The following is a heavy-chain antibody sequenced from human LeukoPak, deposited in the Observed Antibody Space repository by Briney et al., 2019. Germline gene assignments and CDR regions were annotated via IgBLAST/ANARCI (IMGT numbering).Heavy chain of an antibody. D-gene: IGHD3-16*01. J-gene: IGHJ4*02. Sequence: SETLSLTCTVSGGSISSSSYYWGWIRQPPGKGLEWIGSIYYSGSTYYNPSLKSRVTISVDTSKNQFSLKLSSVTAADTAVYYCAREVGGARSYFDXWXQGTLVTVSS. CDR1: GGSISSSSYY. CDR2: IYYSGST. CDR3: AREVGGARSYFDX. V-gene: IGHV4-39*07.